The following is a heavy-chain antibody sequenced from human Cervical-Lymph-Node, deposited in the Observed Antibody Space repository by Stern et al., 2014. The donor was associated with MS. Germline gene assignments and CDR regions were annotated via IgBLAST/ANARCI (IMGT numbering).Heavy chain of an antibody. CDR3: ARDQSFHFDY. CDR2: IWYDGSNK. D-gene: IGHD1-26*01. V-gene: IGHV3-33*01. CDR1: GFTFSSYG. J-gene: IGHJ4*02. Sequence: VQLVESGGGVVQPGRSLRLSCAASGFTFSSYGMHWVRQAPGKGMEWVAVIWYDGSNKYYADSVKGRFTISRDNSKNTLYLQMNSLRAEDTAIYYCARDQSFHFDYWGQGTLVTVSS.